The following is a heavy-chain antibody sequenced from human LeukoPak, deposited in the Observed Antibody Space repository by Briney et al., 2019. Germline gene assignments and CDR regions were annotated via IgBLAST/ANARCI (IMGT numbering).Heavy chain of an antibody. Sequence: ASVKVSCKASGYTFTSYGISWVRQAPGQGLEWMGWISAYNGNTNYAQKLQGRVTMTTDTSTSTAYMELRSLRSDDTAVYYCARDQGDVVVPAATGYFYWGQGTLVTVSS. CDR1: GYTFTSYG. D-gene: IGHD2-2*01. J-gene: IGHJ4*02. V-gene: IGHV1-18*01. CDR3: ARDQGDVVVPAATGYFY. CDR2: ISAYNGNT.